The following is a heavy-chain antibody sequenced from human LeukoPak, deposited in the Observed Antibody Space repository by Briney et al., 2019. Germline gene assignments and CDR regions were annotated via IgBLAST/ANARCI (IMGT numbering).Heavy chain of an antibody. V-gene: IGHV1-69*01. CDR2: ITPIFGTA. CDR3: ARWAGYCSITNCYTAFDY. D-gene: IGHD2-2*02. CDR1: GGTFSNYA. Sequence: SVKVSCKASGGTFSNYAINWVRQAPGQGLEWMGGITPIFGTANYAQRFQGRVTITAVESTSTAYMELSSLRSEDTAVYCCARWAGYCSITNCYTAFDYWGQGTLVTVSS. J-gene: IGHJ4*02.